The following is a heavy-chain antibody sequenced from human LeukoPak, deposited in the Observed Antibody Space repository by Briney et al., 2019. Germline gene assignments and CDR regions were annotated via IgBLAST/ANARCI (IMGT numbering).Heavy chain of an antibody. D-gene: IGHD6-13*01. Sequence: ASVKVSCKASGYTFTGYHIHWVRQAPGQGLEWMGRINPYSGDTNFAQKFQVRVTMTRDTSITTAYMDLSSLTTDDTAVYFCARDQGSLTRSWYTGYWGQGTQVTVSS. J-gene: IGHJ4*02. CDR1: GYTFTGYH. CDR3: ARDQGSLTRSWYTGY. V-gene: IGHV1-2*06. CDR2: INPYSGDT.